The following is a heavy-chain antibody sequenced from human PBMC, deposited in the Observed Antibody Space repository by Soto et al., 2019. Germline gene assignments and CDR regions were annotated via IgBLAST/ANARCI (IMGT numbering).Heavy chain of an antibody. J-gene: IGHJ4*02. CDR1: GGSISSDNW. CDR3: ARGAWESLSDYFDY. Sequence: SETLSLTCADSGGSISSDNWWSWVRQPPGQGLEWIGQIYHSGSTNYNPSLKSRVAISVDKSKNHFSLNLSSVSAADTAVYFCARGAWESLSDYFDYWGQGTLVTVSS. D-gene: IGHD1-26*01. CDR2: IYHSGST. V-gene: IGHV4-4*02.